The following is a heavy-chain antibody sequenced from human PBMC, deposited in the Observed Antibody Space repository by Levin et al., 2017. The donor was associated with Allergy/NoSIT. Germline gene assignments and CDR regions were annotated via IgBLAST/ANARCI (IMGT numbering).Heavy chain of an antibody. CDR1: GGSFSGYY. CDR3: ARGCYDFWSGYEWFRNTGKKNWFDP. Sequence: PSETLSLTCAVYGGSFSGYYWSWIRQPPGKGLEWIGEINHSGSTNYNPSLKSRVTISVDTSKNQFSLKLSSVTAADTAVYYCARGCYDFWSGYEWFRNTGKKNWFDPWGQGTLVTVSS. J-gene: IGHJ5*02. V-gene: IGHV4-34*01. CDR2: INHSGST. D-gene: IGHD3-3*01.